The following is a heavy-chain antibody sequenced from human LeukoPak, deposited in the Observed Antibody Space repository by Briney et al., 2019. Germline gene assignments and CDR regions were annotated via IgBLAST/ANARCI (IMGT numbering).Heavy chain of an antibody. V-gene: IGHV3-30*04. CDR3: ARDQERSDQDTTMIVVVIKDGFDY. D-gene: IGHD3-22*01. CDR1: GFTFSSYA. J-gene: IGHJ4*02. CDR2: ISYDGSNK. Sequence: PGGSLRLSCAASGFTFSSYAMHWVRQAPGKGLEWVAVISYDGSNKYYADSVKGRFTISRDNSKNTLYLQMNSLRAEDTAVYYCARDQERSDQDTTMIVVVIKDGFDYWGQGTLVIVSS.